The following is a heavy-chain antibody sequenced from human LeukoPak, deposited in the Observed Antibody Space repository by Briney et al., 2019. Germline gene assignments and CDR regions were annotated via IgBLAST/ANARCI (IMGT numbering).Heavy chain of an antibody. CDR3: ANQYDYDSSDYHYPPDY. V-gene: IGHV3-23*01. CDR1: GFTFANYA. Sequence: PVGSLRLSCAASGFTFANYAMSWVRQAPGKGLEWVSAISGSGGSTYYADSVKGRFTISRDNAKNTLYLQMNSLRAEDSAVYYCANQYDYDSSDYHYPPDYWGQGILVTVSS. D-gene: IGHD3-22*01. J-gene: IGHJ4*02. CDR2: ISGSGGST.